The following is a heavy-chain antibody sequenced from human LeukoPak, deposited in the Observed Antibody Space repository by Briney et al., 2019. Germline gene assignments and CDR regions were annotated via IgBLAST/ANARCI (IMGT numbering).Heavy chain of an antibody. CDR1: GGSFSGYY. J-gene: IGHJ4*02. CDR3: ARVSYYGSGSLFDY. Sequence: ETLSLTCAVYGGSFSGYYWSWIRQPPGKGLEWVSSISSSSSYIYYADSVKGRFTTSRDNAKNSLYLQMNSLRAEDTAVYYCARVSYYGSGSLFDYWAREPWSPSPQ. CDR2: ISSSSSYI. D-gene: IGHD3-10*01. V-gene: IGHV3-21*01.